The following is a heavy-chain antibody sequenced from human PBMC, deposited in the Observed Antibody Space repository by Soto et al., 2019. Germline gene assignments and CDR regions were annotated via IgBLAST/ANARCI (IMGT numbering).Heavy chain of an antibody. J-gene: IGHJ6*02. D-gene: IGHD5-18*01. CDR3: ARAEYSYGDYYYGMDV. Sequence: GGSLRLSCAASGFTFSSYEMNWVRQAPGKGLEWVSYISSSGSTIYYADSVKGRFTISRDNAKNSLYLQMNSLRAEDTAVYYCARAEYSYGDYYYGMDVWGQGTTVTAP. CDR1: GFTFSSYE. V-gene: IGHV3-48*03. CDR2: ISSSGSTI.